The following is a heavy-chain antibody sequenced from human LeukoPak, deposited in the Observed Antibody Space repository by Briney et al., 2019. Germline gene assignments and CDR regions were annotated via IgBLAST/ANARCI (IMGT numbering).Heavy chain of an antibody. CDR2: IWYDGSSK. V-gene: IGHV3-33*01. J-gene: IGHJ6*02. D-gene: IGHD5-12*01. Sequence: GGSLRLSCAASGFTFSSYGMHWVRQAPGKGLEWVAVIWYDGSSKYYADSVKGRFTISRDNSKNTLYLQMNSLRAEDTAVYYCARGRSGSGYYGMDVWGQGTTVTVSS. CDR1: GFTFSSYG. CDR3: ARGRSGSGYYGMDV.